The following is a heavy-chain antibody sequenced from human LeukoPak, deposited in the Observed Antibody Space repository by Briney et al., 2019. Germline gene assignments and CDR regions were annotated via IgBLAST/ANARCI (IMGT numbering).Heavy chain of an antibody. Sequence: GGSLRLSCAASGFTFSSYWMHWVRQAPGKGLVWVSRINSDGSSTSYADSVKGRFTISRDNAKNTLYLQMNSLRAEDTAVYYCARGNSNYYDSSGYYPNPHFDYWGQGTLVTVSS. CDR1: GFTFSSYW. CDR2: INSDGSST. V-gene: IGHV3-74*01. CDR3: ARGNSNYYDSSGYYPNPHFDY. D-gene: IGHD3-22*01. J-gene: IGHJ4*02.